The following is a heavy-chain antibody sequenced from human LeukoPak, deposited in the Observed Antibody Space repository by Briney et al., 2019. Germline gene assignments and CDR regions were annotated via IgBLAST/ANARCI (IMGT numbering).Heavy chain of an antibody. V-gene: IGHV3-30*04. D-gene: IGHD5-24*01. CDR3: AKDDAWLQYND. J-gene: IGHJ4*02. CDR2: ISYDGSNK. CDR1: GFTFSSYA. Sequence: GGSLRLSCAASGFTFSSYAMHWVRQAPGKGLEWVAVISYDGSNKYYADSVKGRFTISRDNSKNTLYLQINSLRDEDTAVYYCAKDDAWLQYNDWGQGTLVTVSS.